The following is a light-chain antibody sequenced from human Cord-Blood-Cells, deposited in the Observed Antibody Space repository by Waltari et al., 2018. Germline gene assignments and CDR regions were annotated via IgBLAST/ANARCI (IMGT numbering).Light chain of an antibody. CDR2: EAN. CDR3: QSYDSSNQV. CDR1: SGSIASNY. Sequence: NFMLTQPHSVSESPGKTVTISCTRSSGSIASNYVQWYQQRPGSSPATGIYEANQRPSGVPDRFSGSIDSSSNSASLTISGLKTEDEADYYCQSYDSSNQVFGGGTKLTVL. V-gene: IGLV6-57*01. J-gene: IGLJ3*02.